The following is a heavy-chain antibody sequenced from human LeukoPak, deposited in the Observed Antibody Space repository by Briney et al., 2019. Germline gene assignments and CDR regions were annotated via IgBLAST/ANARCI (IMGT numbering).Heavy chain of an antibody. Sequence: SVKVSSKASGGTFSSYAISWARQAPGQGLEWMGGIIPIFGTANYAQKFQGRVTITADESTSTAYMELSSLRSEDTAVYYCASMYSSGWSDFNYWGQGTLVTVSS. J-gene: IGHJ4*02. V-gene: IGHV1-69*13. D-gene: IGHD6-19*01. CDR3: ASMYSSGWSDFNY. CDR2: IIPIFGTA. CDR1: GGTFSSYA.